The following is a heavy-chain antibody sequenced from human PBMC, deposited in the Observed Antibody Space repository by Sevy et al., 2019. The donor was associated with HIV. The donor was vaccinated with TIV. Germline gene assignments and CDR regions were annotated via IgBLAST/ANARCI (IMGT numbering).Heavy chain of an antibody. V-gene: IGHV4-61*02. D-gene: IGHD3-9*01. CDR3: VKEHFDWLLPSYYFDL. CDR1: GGSISTVDYY. Sequence: SETLSLTCTISGGSISTVDYYCTWIRQPAGKGLEWIGRISASGTSTYNPSLESRVTMSVDTSKNQFSLKLTSVTAADTAMYYCVKEHFDWLLPSYYFDLWGRGTLVTVSS. J-gene: IGHJ2*01. CDR2: ISASGTS.